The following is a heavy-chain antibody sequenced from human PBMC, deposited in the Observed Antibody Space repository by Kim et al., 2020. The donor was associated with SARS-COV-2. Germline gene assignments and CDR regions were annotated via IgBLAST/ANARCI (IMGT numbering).Heavy chain of an antibody. CDR3: ARGAIAVAPTDY. CDR2: IYYSGST. V-gene: IGHV4-39*01. J-gene: IGHJ4*02. D-gene: IGHD6-19*01. Sequence: SETLSLTCTVSGGSISSSSYYWGWIRQPPGKGLEWIGSIYYSGSTYYNPSLKSRVTISVDTSKNQFSLKLSSVTAADTAVYYCARGAIAVAPTDYWGQGTLVTVSS. CDR1: GGSISSSSYY.